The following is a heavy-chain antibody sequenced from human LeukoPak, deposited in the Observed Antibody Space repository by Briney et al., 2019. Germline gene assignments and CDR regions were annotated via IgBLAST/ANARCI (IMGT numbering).Heavy chain of an antibody. Sequence: KPSETLSLTCTVSGGSISSSSYYWGWIRQPPGKGLEWIGSIYYSGSTYYNPSLKSRVTISVDTSKNQFSLKLSSVTAADTAVYYCASLRFLEWLLYPWFDPWGQGTLVTVSS. CDR2: IYYSGST. CDR3: ASLRFLEWLLYPWFDP. D-gene: IGHD3-3*01. J-gene: IGHJ5*02. CDR1: GGSISSSSYY. V-gene: IGHV4-39*01.